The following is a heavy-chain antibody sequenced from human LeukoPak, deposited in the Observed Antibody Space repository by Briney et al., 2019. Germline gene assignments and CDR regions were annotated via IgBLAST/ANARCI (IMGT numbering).Heavy chain of an antibody. Sequence: GGSLRLSCAASGFTVSSNYMSWVRQAPGKGLEWVSCISSSGDIIYCADSVKGRFTISRDNAKNSLYLQMNSLRAEDTAVYYCASGAQSDYWGQGTLVTVSS. D-gene: IGHD3-10*01. CDR3: ASGAQSDY. CDR2: ISSSGDII. V-gene: IGHV3-11*04. J-gene: IGHJ4*02. CDR1: GFTVSSNY.